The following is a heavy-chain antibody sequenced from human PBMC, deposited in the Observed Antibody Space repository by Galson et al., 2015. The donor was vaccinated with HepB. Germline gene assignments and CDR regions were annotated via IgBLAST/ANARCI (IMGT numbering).Heavy chain of an antibody. V-gene: IGHV3-53*01. J-gene: IGHJ4*02. CDR3: AKSRRVSSVQWGFFDS. Sequence: SLRLSCAASGFTVTSNYMSWVRQAPGKGLEWVSVIYTGGNTYYADSVKGRFTISRDNSKNTLYLQMNSLRAEDTAVYYCAKSRRVSSVQWGFFDSWGQGTLVTVSS. CDR2: IYTGGNT. D-gene: IGHD2-8*01. CDR1: GFTVTSNY.